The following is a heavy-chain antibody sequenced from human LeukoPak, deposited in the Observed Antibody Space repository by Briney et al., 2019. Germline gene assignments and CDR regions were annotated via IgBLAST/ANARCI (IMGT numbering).Heavy chain of an antibody. CDR3: ARGNRGSSYGGDS. CDR1: GFTFDDYG. J-gene: IGHJ4*02. Sequence: GGSLRLSCAASGFTFDDYGMTWVRQAPGKGLEWVAGINGNGDTTGYADSVKGRFTISRDNAKNSLYLQMNSLRYGDTALYYCARGNRGSSYGGDSWGQGTLVTVSS. CDR2: INGNGDTT. V-gene: IGHV3-20*04. D-gene: IGHD1-26*01.